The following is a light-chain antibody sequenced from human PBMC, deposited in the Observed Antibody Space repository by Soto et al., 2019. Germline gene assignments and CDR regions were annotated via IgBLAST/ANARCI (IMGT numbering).Light chain of an antibody. J-gene: IGKJ3*01. CDR3: QQYYKFPFT. Sequence: DIQMTQSPSSLSASVGDRVTITCQASQDISNYLNWYQQKPGKAPKLLIYDASNLETGVPSRFSGSGSGTHFTFTISSLQPEDASTYYCQQYYKFPFTFGPGTKVDIK. V-gene: IGKV1-33*01. CDR2: DAS. CDR1: QDISNY.